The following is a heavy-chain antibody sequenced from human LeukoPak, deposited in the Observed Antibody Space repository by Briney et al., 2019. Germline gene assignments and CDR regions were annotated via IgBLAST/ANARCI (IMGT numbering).Heavy chain of an antibody. CDR2: IYSGGST. V-gene: IGHV3-66*02. D-gene: IGHD4-11*01. CDR1: GFTVSSNY. J-gene: IGHJ4*02. CDR3: AREGNDYTNYGISY. Sequence: PGGSLRLSCAASGFTVSSNYMSWVRQAPGKGLEWVSVIYSGGSTYYADSVKGRFTISRDSSKNTLYLQMDSLRAEDTAVYYCAREGNDYTNYGISYWGQGTLVTVSS.